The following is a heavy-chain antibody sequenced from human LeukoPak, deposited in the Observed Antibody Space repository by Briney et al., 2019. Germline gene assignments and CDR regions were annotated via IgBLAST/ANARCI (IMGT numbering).Heavy chain of an antibody. CDR1: GGSISSYY. CDR3: AKSLGAAAGDDAFDI. D-gene: IGHD6-13*01. V-gene: IGHV4-59*01. CDR2: IYYSGST. Sequence: SETLSLTCTVSGGSISSYYWSWIRQPPGKGLERIGYIYYSGSTNYNPSLKSRVTISVDTSKNQFSLKLSSVTAADTAVYYCAKSLGAAAGDDAFDIWGQGTMVTVSS. J-gene: IGHJ3*02.